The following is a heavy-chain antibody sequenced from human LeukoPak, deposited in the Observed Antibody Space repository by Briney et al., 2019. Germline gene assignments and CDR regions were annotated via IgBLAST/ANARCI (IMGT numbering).Heavy chain of an antibody. CDR2: IIPIFGTA. CDR1: GGTFSSYA. J-gene: IGHJ3*02. CDR3: ARVNYYGSGSYKAFDI. Sequence: ASVKVSCKASGGTFSSYAISWVRQAPGQGLEWKGGIIPIFGTANYAQKFQGRVTITTDESTSTAYMELSSLRSEDTAVYYCARVNYYGSGSYKAFDIWGQGTMVTVS. V-gene: IGHV1-69*05. D-gene: IGHD3-10*01.